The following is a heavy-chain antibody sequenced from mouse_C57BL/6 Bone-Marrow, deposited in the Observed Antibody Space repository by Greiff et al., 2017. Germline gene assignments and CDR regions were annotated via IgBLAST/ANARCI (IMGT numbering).Heavy chain of an antibody. CDR1: GYTFTSYG. CDR2: IYPRSGNT. D-gene: IGHD1-1*01. Sequence: VQLQQSGAELARPGASVKLSCKASGYTFTSYGISWVKQRTGQGLEWIGEIYPRSGNTYYNEKFKGKATLTADKYSSTAYMELRSLTSEDSAVYFCAFITTGVAHWYFDVWGTGTTVTVSS. CDR3: AFITTGVAHWYFDV. V-gene: IGHV1-81*01. J-gene: IGHJ1*03.